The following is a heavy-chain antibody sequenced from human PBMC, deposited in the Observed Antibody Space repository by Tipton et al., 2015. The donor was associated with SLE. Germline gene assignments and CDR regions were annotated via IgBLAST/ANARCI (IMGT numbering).Heavy chain of an antibody. V-gene: IGHV3-33*06. CDR2: IWYDGGNK. D-gene: IGHD6-13*01. CDR1: GFTFSSYG. J-gene: IGHJ4*02. CDR3: AKDGLIAAAGTSRYYFDY. Sequence: SLRLSCAASGFTFSSYGMHWVRQAPGKGLEWVAVIWYDGGNKYYADSVKGRFTISRDNSKNTLYLQMNSLRAEDTAVYYCAKDGLIAAAGTSRYYFDYWGQGTLVTVSS.